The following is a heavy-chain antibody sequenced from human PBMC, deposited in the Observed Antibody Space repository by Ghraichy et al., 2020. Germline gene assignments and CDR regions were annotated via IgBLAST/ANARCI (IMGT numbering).Heavy chain of an antibody. CDR1: GYSFTSYW. V-gene: IGHV5-51*01. Sequence: GESLNISCKGSGYSFTSYWIGWVRQMPGKGLEWMGIIYPGDSDTRYSPSFQGQVTISADKSISTAYLQWSSLKASDTAMYYCASYSSPLVSDYYYGMDVWGQGTTVTVSS. CDR3: ASYSSPLVSDYYYGMDV. D-gene: IGHD6-13*01. CDR2: IYPGDSDT. J-gene: IGHJ6*02.